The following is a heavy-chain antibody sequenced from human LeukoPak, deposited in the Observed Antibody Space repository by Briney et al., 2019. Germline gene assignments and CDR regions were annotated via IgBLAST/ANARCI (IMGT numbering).Heavy chain of an antibody. V-gene: IGHV4-39*01. J-gene: IGHJ5*02. Sequence: SETLSLTCTVSGDSISSSSYYWGWIRQPPGKGLEWIGSIHYGGSTYYNPSLKSRVTISVDTSKNQFSLKLTSVTAADTAVYYCARQLDDSGWMSYHQAPWGQGTLVTVSS. CDR1: GDSISSSSYY. CDR2: IHYGGST. CDR3: ARQLDDSGWMSYHQAP. D-gene: IGHD3-16*02.